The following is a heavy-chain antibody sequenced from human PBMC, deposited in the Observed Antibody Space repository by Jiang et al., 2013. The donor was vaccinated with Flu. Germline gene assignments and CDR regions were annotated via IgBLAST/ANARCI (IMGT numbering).Heavy chain of an antibody. D-gene: IGHD5-24*01. J-gene: IGHJ3*02. CDR3: ARHRSAAAEMATMGPFDM. CDR1: GGSISIRGYY. V-gene: IGHV4-39*01. CDR2: ISYAGTS. Sequence: GSGLVKPSETLSLTCTMSGGSISIRGYYWGWIRQPPGKGLEWIGSISYAGTSYSSPSLKSRVSMSVDTSNNQFSLMLASMTAADTAIYYCARHRSAAAEMATMGPFDMWVQGTMVTVSS.